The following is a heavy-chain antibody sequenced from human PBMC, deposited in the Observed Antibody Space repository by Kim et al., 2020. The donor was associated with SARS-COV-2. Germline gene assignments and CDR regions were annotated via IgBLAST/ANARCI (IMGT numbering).Heavy chain of an antibody. Sequence: DSVKGRFTISRDNSKNTLYLQMNSLRAEDTAVYYCASDLIAVAVPVHVDYWGQGTLDTVSS. D-gene: IGHD6-19*01. CDR3: ASDLIAVAVPVHVDY. J-gene: IGHJ4*02. V-gene: IGHV3-30*07.